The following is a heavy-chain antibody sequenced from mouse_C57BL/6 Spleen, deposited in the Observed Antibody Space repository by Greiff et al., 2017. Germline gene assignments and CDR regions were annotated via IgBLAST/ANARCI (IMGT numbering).Heavy chain of an antibody. CDR1: GYAFSSSW. D-gene: IGHD3-2*02. J-gene: IGHJ4*01. Sequence: QVQLQQSGPELVKPGASVKISCKASGYAFSSSWMNWVKQRPGKGLEWIGRIYPGDGDTNYNGKFKGKATLTADKSSSTAYMQLSSLTSEDSAVYFCARSGSSGLGYAMDYWGQGTSVTVSS. CDR2: IYPGDGDT. V-gene: IGHV1-82*01. CDR3: ARSGSSGLGYAMDY.